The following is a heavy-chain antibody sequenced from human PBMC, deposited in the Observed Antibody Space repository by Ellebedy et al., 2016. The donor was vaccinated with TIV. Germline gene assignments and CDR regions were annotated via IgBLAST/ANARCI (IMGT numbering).Heavy chain of an antibody. CDR3: ARGGPYSRADY. J-gene: IGHJ4*02. Sequence: GESLKISCAASGFSFRSYYMHWVRQAPGKGPVWVSRVNPHGSNTHYADSVKGRFTISRDYAKNTLYLQMKSLRAEETAVYYCARGGPYSRADYWGQGTLVTVSS. D-gene: IGHD5-18*01. CDR2: VNPHGSNT. V-gene: IGHV3-74*01. CDR1: GFSFRSYY.